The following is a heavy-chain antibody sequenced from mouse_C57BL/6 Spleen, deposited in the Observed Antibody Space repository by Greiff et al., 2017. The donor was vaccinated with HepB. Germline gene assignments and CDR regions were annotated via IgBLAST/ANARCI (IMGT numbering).Heavy chain of an antibody. J-gene: IGHJ3*01. D-gene: IGHD1-1*01. CDR3: ARERVTTVVAPFAY. CDR2: INPSNGGT. Sequence: QVQLQQPGTELVKPGASVKLSCKASGYTFTSYWMHWVKQRPGQGLEWIGNINPSNGGTNYNEKFKGKATLTVDKSSSTAYMQLSSLTSEDSAVYYCARERVTTVVAPFAYWGQGTLVTVSA. V-gene: IGHV1-53*01. CDR1: GYTFTSYW.